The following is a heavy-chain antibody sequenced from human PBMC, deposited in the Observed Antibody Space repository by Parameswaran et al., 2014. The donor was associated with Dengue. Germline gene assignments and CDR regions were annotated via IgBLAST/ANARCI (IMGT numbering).Heavy chain of an antibody. J-gene: IGHJ5*02. CDR2: INHSGST. V-gene: IGHV4-34*01. Sequence: WIRQPPGKGLEWIGEINHSGSTNYNPSLKSRVTISVDTSKNQFSLKLSSVTAADTAVYYCARGSPYLLDPWGQGNPWSPSPQ. CDR3: ARGSPYLLDP. D-gene: IGHD3-16*01.